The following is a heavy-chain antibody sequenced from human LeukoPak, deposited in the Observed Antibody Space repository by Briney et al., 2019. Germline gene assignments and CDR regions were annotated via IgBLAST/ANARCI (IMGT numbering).Heavy chain of an antibody. CDR2: INPNSGGT. CDR3: ARGRLSIAAAGHLLAY. CDR1: GYTFTGYY. Sequence: ASVKVSCKASGYTFTGYYMHWVRQAPGQGLEWMGRINPNSGGTNYAQKFQGRVTMTRDTSISTAYMELSRLRSDDTAVYYGARGRLSIAAAGHLLAYWGQGTLVTVSS. V-gene: IGHV1-2*06. D-gene: IGHD6-13*01. J-gene: IGHJ4*02.